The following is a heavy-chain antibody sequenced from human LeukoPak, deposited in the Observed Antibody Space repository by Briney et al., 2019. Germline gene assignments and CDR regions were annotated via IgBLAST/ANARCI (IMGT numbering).Heavy chain of an antibody. V-gene: IGHV3-48*01. CDR2: ISSSSSTI. D-gene: IGHD4-23*01. CDR1: GFTFSSYS. Sequence: GGSLRLSCAASGFTFSSYSMNWVRQAPGKGLEWVSYISSSSSTIYYADSVKGRFTISRDNAKNSLYLQMNSLRAEDTAVYYCARADPSGGYWGQGTLVTVSS. J-gene: IGHJ4*02. CDR3: ARADPSGGY.